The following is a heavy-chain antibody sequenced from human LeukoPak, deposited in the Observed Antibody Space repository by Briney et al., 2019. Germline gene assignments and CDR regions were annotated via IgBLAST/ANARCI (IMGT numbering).Heavy chain of an antibody. D-gene: IGHD2-21*01. J-gene: IGHJ3*01. Sequence: ASVQVSCKASGYTFTTYGISWVRRAPGQGLEWMGWVRGNNGNTNYAQTLQGRVTMTTDTSTNTGCMEHRNLIPDETAVDCCARDFYHIGTNLYDVVDVWGQGAMVTVSS. V-gene: IGHV1-18*01. CDR3: ARDFYHIGTNLYDVVDV. CDR2: VRGNNGNT. CDR1: GYTFTTYG.